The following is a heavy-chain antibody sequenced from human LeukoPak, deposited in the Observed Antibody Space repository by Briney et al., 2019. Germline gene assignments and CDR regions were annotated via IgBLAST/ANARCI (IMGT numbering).Heavy chain of an antibody. V-gene: IGHV1-24*01. J-gene: IGHJ6*02. CDR1: GYTLTELS. D-gene: IGHD4-17*01. CDR2: FDPEDGET. Sequence: ASVKVSCKVSGYTLTELSMHWVRQAPGKGLEWMGGFDPEDGETTYAQKFQGRVTMTEDTSTDTAYMELSSLRSEDTAVYYCATESATVTTIDYYGMDVWGQGTTVTVSS. CDR3: ATESATVTTIDYYGMDV.